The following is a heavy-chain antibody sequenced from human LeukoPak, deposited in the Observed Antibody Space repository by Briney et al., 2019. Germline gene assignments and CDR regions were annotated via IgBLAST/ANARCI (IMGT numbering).Heavy chain of an antibody. V-gene: IGHV3-21*01. CDR1: GFTFSTYS. J-gene: IGHJ4*02. CDR3: ARFALETPPTD. CDR2: ISSSSTYT. D-gene: IGHD1-1*01. Sequence: GGSLRLSCAASGFTFSTYSMNWVRQAPGKGLEWVSSISSSSTYTYYADSVKGRFTISRDNAKNSLFLQMNSLRAEDTAVYYCARFALETPPTDWGQGTLVTVSS.